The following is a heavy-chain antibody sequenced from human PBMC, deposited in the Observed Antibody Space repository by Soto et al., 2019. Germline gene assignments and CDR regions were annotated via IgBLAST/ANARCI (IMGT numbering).Heavy chain of an antibody. J-gene: IGHJ4*02. CDR1: GFTFSSYG. V-gene: IGHV3-30*18. Sequence: GGSLRLSCAASGFTFSSYGMHWVRQAPGKGLEWVAVISYDGSNKYYADSVKGRFTISRDNSKNTPYQKMNSLRAEDTAVYYCAKERVRDVIDSWGQGTLVTVSS. D-gene: IGHD2-8*01. CDR2: ISYDGSNK. CDR3: AKERVRDVIDS.